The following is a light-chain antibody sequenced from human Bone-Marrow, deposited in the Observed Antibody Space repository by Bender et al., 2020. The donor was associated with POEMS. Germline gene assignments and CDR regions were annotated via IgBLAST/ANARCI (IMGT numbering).Light chain of an antibody. CDR3: QSVDISGTWV. CDR2: KET. J-gene: IGLJ3*02. Sequence: SYELTQPTSVSVSPGQTARITCSGEILSKHYSYWYQQKPGQAPVMVIYKETERPSGIPDRFSGSRSGTTITLTIGGAQAEDEADYYCQSVDISGTWVFGGGTKLTVL. CDR1: ILSKHY. V-gene: IGLV3-25*03.